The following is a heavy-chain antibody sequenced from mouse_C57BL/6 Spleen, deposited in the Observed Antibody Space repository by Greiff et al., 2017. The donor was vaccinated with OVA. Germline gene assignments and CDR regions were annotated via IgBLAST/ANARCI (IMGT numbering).Heavy chain of an antibody. Sequence: DVKLVESGGGLVKPGGSLKLSCAASGFTFSDYGMHWVRQAPEKGLEWVAYISSGSSTIYYADTVKGRFTISRDNAKNTLFLQMTSLRSEDTAMYYCARDYDYDGRAFAYWGQGTLVTVSA. CDR2: ISSGSSTI. J-gene: IGHJ3*01. CDR3: ARDYDYDGRAFAY. D-gene: IGHD2-4*01. CDR1: GFTFSDYG. V-gene: IGHV5-17*01.